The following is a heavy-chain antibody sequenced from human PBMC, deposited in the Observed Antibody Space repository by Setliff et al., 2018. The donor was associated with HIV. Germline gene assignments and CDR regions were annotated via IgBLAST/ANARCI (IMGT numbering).Heavy chain of an antibody. V-gene: IGHV4-34*01. J-gene: IGHJ4*02. Sequence: SETLSLTCAVYGGSSSGFYWSWFRQPPGKGLDWIGEINHSGSTNYSPSLKSRVTISIDTSKNQFSLKLDSVTAADTAVYYCARIIGSDISGAQYYFDHWGQGSLVTVSS. CDR3: ARIIGSDISGAQYYFDH. CDR1: GGSSSGFY. D-gene: IGHD1-20*01. CDR2: INHSGST.